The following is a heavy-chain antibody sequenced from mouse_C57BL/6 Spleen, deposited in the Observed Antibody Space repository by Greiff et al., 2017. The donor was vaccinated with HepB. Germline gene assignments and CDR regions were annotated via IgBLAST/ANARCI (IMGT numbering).Heavy chain of an antibody. D-gene: IGHD1-1*01. CDR2: ISSGGSYT. CDR1: GFTFSSYG. J-gene: IGHJ2*01. CDR3: ARQHYYGSSAPFDY. Sequence: EVKLMESGGDLVKPGGSLKLSCAASGFTFSSYGMSWVRQTPDKRLEWVATISSGGSYTYYPDSVKGRFTISRVNAKNTLYLQMSSLKSEDTAMYYCARQHYYGSSAPFDYWGQGTTLTVSS. V-gene: IGHV5-6*01.